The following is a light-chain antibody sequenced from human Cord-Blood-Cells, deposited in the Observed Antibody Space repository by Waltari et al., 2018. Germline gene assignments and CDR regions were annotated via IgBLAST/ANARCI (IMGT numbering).Light chain of an antibody. J-gene: IGLJ2*01. Sequence: QSALTQPASVSGSPGQSITIFCTGTSSDVGGYNYVSWDQQHPGKAPKLMIYDVSNRPLGVSNRVSGSKSGNTASRTISGLQAEDEADYYCISYTSSSTVVFGGGTKLTVL. V-gene: IGLV2-14*01. CDR1: SSDVGGYNY. CDR3: ISYTSSSTVV. CDR2: DVS.